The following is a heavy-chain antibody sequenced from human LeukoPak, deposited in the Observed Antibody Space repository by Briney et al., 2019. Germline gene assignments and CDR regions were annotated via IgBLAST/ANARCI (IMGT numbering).Heavy chain of an antibody. CDR3: AKYQYDFWSGSYGMDV. J-gene: IGHJ6*02. D-gene: IGHD3-3*01. V-gene: IGHV3-23*01. CDR1: GFTFSSYA. CDR2: ISGSGGST. Sequence: GGSLRLSCAASGFTFSSYAMSWVRQAPGKGLEWVSAISGSGGSTYYADSVKGRFTISRDNSKNTLYLQMNSLRAEDAAVYYCAKYQYDFWSGSYGMDVWGQGTTVTVSS.